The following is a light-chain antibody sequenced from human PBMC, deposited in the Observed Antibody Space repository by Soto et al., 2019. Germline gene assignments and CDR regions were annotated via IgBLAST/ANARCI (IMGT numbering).Light chain of an antibody. J-gene: IGKJ3*01. CDR1: QSVSVY. Sequence: ETVLTQSPATLSLSPGERATLSCRASQSVSVYLAWYQQKPGQAPRLLIYDASNRAPGVPARFSGSGSGTDFTLTISSLEPEDFAVYYCHQRSNWPPFTFGPGTRVDV. CDR2: DAS. V-gene: IGKV3-11*01. CDR3: HQRSNWPPFT.